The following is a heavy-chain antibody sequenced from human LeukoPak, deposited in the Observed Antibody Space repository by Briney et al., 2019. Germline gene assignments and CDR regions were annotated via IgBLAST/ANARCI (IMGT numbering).Heavy chain of an antibody. V-gene: IGHV1-69*04. J-gene: IGHJ5*02. CDR3: SPCGHTYDWFGP. CDR2: IIPFLGEV. D-gene: IGHD2-21*01. CDR1: GATLNIGHA. Sequence: SVKVSCKAFGATLNIGHAFIWARQAPGQGLQWMGRIIPFLGEVNYAQNFQGRVSFTADKSTATMYMEMKSLRLDDTAIYYCSPCGHTYDWFGPWGQGTLVTVSS.